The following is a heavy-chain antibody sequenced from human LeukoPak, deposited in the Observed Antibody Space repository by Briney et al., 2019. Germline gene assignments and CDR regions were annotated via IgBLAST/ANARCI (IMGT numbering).Heavy chain of an antibody. V-gene: IGHV1-2*04. CDR2: INPNSGGT. D-gene: IGHD4-17*01. CDR3: ATSTVEKPWTIAFDY. CDR1: GYTFTGYY. Sequence: GASVKVSCKASGYTFTGYYMHWVRQAPGQGLEWMGWINPNSGGTNYAQKFQGWVTMTRDTSISTAYMELSRLRSDDTAVYYCATSTVEKPWTIAFDYWGQGTLVTVSS. J-gene: IGHJ4*02.